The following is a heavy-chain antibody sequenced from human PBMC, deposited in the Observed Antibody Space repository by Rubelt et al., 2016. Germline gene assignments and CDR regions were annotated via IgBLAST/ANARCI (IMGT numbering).Heavy chain of an antibody. V-gene: IGHV4-34*01. D-gene: IGHD5-24*01. J-gene: IGHJ4*02. CDR3: ARDDGDGYNGGH. Sequence: QVQLQQWGAGLLKPSETLSLTCAVYGGSFSGYYWSWIRQPPGKGLEWIGEINHSGSTNYNPSLKSRVTISVDTAKNQFSLKRSSVTAADTAVYYCARDDGDGYNGGHWGQGTLVTVSS. CDR2: INHSGST. CDR1: GGSFSGYY.